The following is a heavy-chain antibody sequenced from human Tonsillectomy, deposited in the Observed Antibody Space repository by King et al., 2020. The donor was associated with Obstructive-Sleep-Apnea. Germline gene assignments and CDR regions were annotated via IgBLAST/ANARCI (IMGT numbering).Heavy chain of an antibody. J-gene: IGHJ2*01. CDR1: GFTFSSYY. D-gene: IGHD3-22*01. Sequence: VQLVESGGGLVKPGGSLRLSCVASGFTFSSYYMDWVRRAPGKGLEWVSSIRSSSTNIYYAASVKGRFTISRENATNSLYLQMNSLRAEDTATYYCSRVNYYDSSGSIYWYFDLWGRGTLVTVSS. CDR3: SRVNYYDSSGSIYWYFDL. CDR2: IRSSSTNI. V-gene: IGHV3-21*01.